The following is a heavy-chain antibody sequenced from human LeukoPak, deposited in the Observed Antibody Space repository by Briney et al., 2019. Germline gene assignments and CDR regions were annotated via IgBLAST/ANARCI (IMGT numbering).Heavy chain of an antibody. CDR3: ATGDTIFGVVIPTFDY. D-gene: IGHD3-3*01. Sequence: GGSLRLSCAASGFTFSSYGMNWVRQAPGKGLEWVSYISSGSSTIYYADSVKGRFTISRDNAENSLYLQMNSLRVEDTAVFYCATGDTIFGVVIPTFDYWGQGTLVTVSS. J-gene: IGHJ4*02. CDR1: GFTFSSYG. CDR2: ISSGSSTI. V-gene: IGHV3-48*01.